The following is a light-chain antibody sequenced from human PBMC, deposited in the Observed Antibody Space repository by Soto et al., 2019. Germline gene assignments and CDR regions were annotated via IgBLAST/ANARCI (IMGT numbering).Light chain of an antibody. CDR3: QQSYSTPRMYT. Sequence: DIQMTQSPSSLSASVGDRVTITCRASQSTSSYLNWYQQKPGKAPKLLIYAASSLQSGVPSRFSGSGSGTDFTLTIISLQPEDFATYYCQQSYSTPRMYTFGQGTKLEIK. J-gene: IGKJ2*01. CDR2: AAS. V-gene: IGKV1-39*01. CDR1: QSTSSY.